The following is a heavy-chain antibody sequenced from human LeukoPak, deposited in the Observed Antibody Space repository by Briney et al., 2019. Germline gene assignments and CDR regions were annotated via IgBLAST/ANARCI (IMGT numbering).Heavy chain of an antibody. D-gene: IGHD6-19*01. J-gene: IGHJ4*02. V-gene: IGHV5-10-1*01. CDR2: IDLSDSYT. CDR3: ARHEQWLAYYFDY. Sequence: GESLKISCKGSGYSFTSYWISWVRQMPGKGLEWMGRIDLSDSYTNYSPSFQGHVTISADKSISTAYLQWSSLRASDTAMYYCARHEQWLAYYFDYWGQGTLVTVSS. CDR1: GYSFTSYW.